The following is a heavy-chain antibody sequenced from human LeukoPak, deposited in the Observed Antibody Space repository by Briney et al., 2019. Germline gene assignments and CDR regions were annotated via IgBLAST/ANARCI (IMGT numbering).Heavy chain of an antibody. CDR3: AREADGDYLPDYFDY. D-gene: IGHD4-17*01. CDR1: GFTFSSYW. Sequence: GGSLRLSCAASGFTFSSYWMSWVRQAPGKGLEWVANIKQDGSEKYYVDSVKGRFTISRDNANNSLYLQMNSLRAEDTAIYYCAREADGDYLPDYFDYWGQGTLVTVSS. J-gene: IGHJ4*02. CDR2: IKQDGSEK. V-gene: IGHV3-7*03.